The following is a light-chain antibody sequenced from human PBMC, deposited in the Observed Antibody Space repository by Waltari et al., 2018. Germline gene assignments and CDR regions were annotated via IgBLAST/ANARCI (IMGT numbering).Light chain of an antibody. CDR1: SRDICGTNY. Sequence: QSALTQPPSASGSPGQSVTISCTGTSRDICGTNYFSWYQQHPGKAPKLRIYEVTKRPSGVPDRFSASKSGNTASLTVSGLQAEDEADYYCSSFAGSTNWVFGGGTKLTVL. CDR3: SSFAGSTNWV. J-gene: IGLJ3*02. V-gene: IGLV2-8*01. CDR2: EVT.